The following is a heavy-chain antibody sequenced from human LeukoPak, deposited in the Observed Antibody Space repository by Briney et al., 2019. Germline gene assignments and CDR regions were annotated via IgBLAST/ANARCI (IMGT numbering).Heavy chain of an antibody. D-gene: IGHD3-3*01. CDR2: IYYSGST. J-gene: IGHJ3*02. CDR3: ARDDDFWSGYYSSAFDI. CDR1: GGSISSSSYY. Sequence: SETLSLTCTVSGGSISSSSYYWGWIRQPPGKGLEWIGSIYYSGSTYYNPSLKSRVTISVDTSKNQFSLKLSSVTAADTAVYYCARDDDFWSGYYSSAFDIWGQGTMVTVSS. V-gene: IGHV4-39*02.